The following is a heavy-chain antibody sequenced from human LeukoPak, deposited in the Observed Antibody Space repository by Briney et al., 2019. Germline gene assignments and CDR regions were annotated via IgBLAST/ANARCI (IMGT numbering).Heavy chain of an antibody. CDR3: AKDNRIRYFDSGAFDI. CDR2: ISGSGGST. CDR1: GFTFSSYA. J-gene: IGHJ3*02. Sequence: GGSLRLSCAASGFTFSSYAMSWVRQAPGKGLEWVSAISGSGGSTYYADSVKGRFTISRDNSKNTLYLQMNSLRAEDTAVYYCAKDNRIRYFDSGAFDIWGQGTMVTVSS. V-gene: IGHV3-23*01. D-gene: IGHD3-9*01.